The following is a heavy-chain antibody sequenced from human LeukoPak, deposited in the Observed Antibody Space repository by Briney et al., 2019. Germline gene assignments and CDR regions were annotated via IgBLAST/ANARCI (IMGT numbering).Heavy chain of an antibody. Sequence: GGSLRLSCAASGFTVSSYWMSWIRQAPGKGLEGAANIKQDGSEKYYVASVKGRFTISRDNDKNSLYLQMNSLRAEATAVYYCATPDDTAAGPYWGQGALVMVSS. J-gene: IGHJ4*02. CDR3: ATPDDTAAGPY. D-gene: IGHD6-13*01. CDR2: IKQDGSEK. CDR1: GFTVSSYW. V-gene: IGHV3-7*01.